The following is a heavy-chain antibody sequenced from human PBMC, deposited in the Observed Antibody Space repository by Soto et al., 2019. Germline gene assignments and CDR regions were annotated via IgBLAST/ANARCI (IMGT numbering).Heavy chain of an antibody. Sequence: ASVKVSCKVSGYTLTELSMHWVRQAPGKGLEWMGGFDPEDGETIYAQKFQGRVTMTEDTSTDTAYMELSSLRSEDTAVYYCATDLGITIFGVVISNISWGQGTLVTVSS. CDR3: ATDLGITIFGVVISNIS. D-gene: IGHD3-3*01. V-gene: IGHV1-24*01. CDR2: FDPEDGET. CDR1: GYTLTELS. J-gene: IGHJ5*02.